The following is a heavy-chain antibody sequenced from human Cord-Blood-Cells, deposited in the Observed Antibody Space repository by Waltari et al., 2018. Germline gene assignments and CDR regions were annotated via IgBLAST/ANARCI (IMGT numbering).Heavy chain of an antibody. V-gene: IGHV3-7*01. Sequence: EVQLVESGGGLVQPGGSLRLSCAASGFTFSSYWMSWVRQAPGKGLEWVANIKQDGREKSYVDSVKGRFTISRDNAKNSLYLQMNSLRAEDTAVYYCASLAAPDAFDIWGQGTMVTVSS. CDR1: GFTFSSYW. CDR3: ASLAAPDAFDI. CDR2: IKQDGREK. D-gene: IGHD6-6*01. J-gene: IGHJ3*02.